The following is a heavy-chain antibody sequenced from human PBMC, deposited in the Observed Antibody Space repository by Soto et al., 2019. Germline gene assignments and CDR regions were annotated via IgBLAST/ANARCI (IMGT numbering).Heavy chain of an antibody. J-gene: IGHJ1*01. D-gene: IGHD6-13*01. CDR2: IIPIFGTA. Sequence: QVQLVQSGAEVKKPGSSVKVSCKASGGIFSSYAISWVRQAPGQGLEWMGGIIPIFGTANYAQKFQGRVTLTADESTSTAYIELSSLRSEDTAIYYCARMGGSSWYWEYFQHWGQGTLVTVSS. CDR1: GGIFSSYA. CDR3: ARMGGSSWYWEYFQH. V-gene: IGHV1-69*01.